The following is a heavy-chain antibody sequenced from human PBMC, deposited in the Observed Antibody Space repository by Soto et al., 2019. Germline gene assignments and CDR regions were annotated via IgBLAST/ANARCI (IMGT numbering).Heavy chain of an antibody. Sequence: GRSLRLSCVASVFTYISYEMNWCRQAPGKGLEGVSYIDRSGRNKYYADSVKGRFTISRDSAKNSLYLQMHSLTAEETAGYYCGGDSTYYDSSDYFDHWGQGPTVTVSS. D-gene: IGHD3-22*01. CDR2: IDRSGRNK. CDR1: VFTYISYE. CDR3: GGDSTYYDSSDYFDH. V-gene: IGHV3-48*03. J-gene: IGHJ4*02.